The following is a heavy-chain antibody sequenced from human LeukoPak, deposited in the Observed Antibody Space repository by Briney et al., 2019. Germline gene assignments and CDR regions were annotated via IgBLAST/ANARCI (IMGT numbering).Heavy chain of an antibody. D-gene: IGHD3-3*01. CDR2: IKSKTDGGTT. CDR1: GFTFSNAW. Sequence: PGGSLRLSCAASGFTFSNAWMSWVRQAPGKGLEWVGRIKSKTDGGTTEYAAPVKGRFTISRDDSKDTLYLQMNSLKTEDTAVYYCTTDGYYDFWSGYQNFDYWGQGTLVTVSS. V-gene: IGHV3-15*01. J-gene: IGHJ4*02. CDR3: TTDGYYDFWSGYQNFDY.